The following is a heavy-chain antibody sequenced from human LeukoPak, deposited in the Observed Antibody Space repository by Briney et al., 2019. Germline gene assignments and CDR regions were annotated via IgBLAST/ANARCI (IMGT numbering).Heavy chain of an antibody. CDR2: IYYSGST. J-gene: IGHJ4*02. V-gene: IGHV4-61*01. Sequence: PSGTLSLTCAVSGYSISSSYYWSWIRQPPGKGLEWIGYIYYSGSTNYNPSLKSRVTISVDTSKNQFSLKLSSVTAADTAVYYCARTLYGDYMQIDYWGQGTLVTVSS. CDR3: ARTLYGDYMQIDY. D-gene: IGHD4-17*01. CDR1: GYSISSSYY.